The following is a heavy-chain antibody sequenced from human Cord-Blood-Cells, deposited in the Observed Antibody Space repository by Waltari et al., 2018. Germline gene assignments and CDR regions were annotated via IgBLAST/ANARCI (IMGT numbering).Heavy chain of an antibody. CDR2: IKPNSGGT. J-gene: IGHJ4*02. D-gene: IGHD7-27*01. Sequence: QVQLVQSGAEVKKPGASVKVSCKASGYTFTGYYMPGVPQATGQGLEWMGLIKPNSGGTNYAQKFQGRVTMTRDTSISTAYMELSRLRSDDTAVYYCARDGALLGIGHYFDYWGQGTLVTVSS. CDR1: GYTFTGYY. V-gene: IGHV1-2*02. CDR3: ARDGALLGIGHYFDY.